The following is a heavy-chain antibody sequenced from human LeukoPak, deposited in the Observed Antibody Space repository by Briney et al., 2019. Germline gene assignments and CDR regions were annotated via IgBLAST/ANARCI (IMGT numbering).Heavy chain of an antibody. CDR2: IYYSEST. D-gene: IGHD3-22*01. J-gene: IGHJ3*02. CDR3: ARGGPNSSGFSGDGFDI. CDR1: RGSISSYY. Sequence: SETLSLTCTVSRGSISSYYWSWIRQPPGKGLEWIGYIYYSESTNYNPSLKTRVTIEIDTSSDQFSLRLTSVTAADTAVYYCARGGPNSSGFSGDGFDIWGQGTMVTVSS. V-gene: IGHV4-59*01.